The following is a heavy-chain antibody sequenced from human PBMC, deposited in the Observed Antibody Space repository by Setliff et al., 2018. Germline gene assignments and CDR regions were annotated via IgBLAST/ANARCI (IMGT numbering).Heavy chain of an antibody. J-gene: IGHJ4*01. CDR3: VRPGGTTVVARHFDY. CDR1: GGSLSGSLRGYAVF. D-gene: IGHD2-15*01. Sequence: SETLSLTCTVSGGSLSGSLRGYAVFWGWIRQSPGKELEWIGSAYYSGDSYYNPSLKSRVTMSVDTSRNQFFLELRSVTVADTATYYCVRPGGTTVVARHFDYWGSGILVTVSS. CDR2: AYYSGDS. V-gene: IGHV4-39*01.